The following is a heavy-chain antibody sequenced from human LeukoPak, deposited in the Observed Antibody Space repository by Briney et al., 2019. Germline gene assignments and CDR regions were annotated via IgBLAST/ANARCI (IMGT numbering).Heavy chain of an antibody. Sequence: GGSLRLSCAASGFTFDDYGMSWVRQVPGKGLEWVSGINWNGGSTGYADSVKGRFTISRDNAKNPLFLQMNSLRAEDTAFYYCASGSGSGYYYFVYWGQGTLVTVSS. CDR3: ASGSGSGYYYFVY. D-gene: IGHD3-22*01. CDR1: GFTFDDYG. J-gene: IGHJ4*02. CDR2: INWNGGST. V-gene: IGHV3-20*04.